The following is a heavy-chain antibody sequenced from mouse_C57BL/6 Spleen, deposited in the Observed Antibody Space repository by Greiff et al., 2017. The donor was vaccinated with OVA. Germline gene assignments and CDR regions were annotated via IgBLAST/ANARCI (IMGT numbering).Heavy chain of an antibody. CDR2: IYPGSGNT. Sequence: QVQLQQSGAELVRPGASVKLSCKASGYTFTDYYINWVKQRPGQGLEWIARIYPGSGNTYYNEKFKGKATLTAEKSSSTAYMQLSSLTSEDSAVYFCARSSNYDYFDYWGQGTTLTVSS. J-gene: IGHJ2*01. CDR1: GYTFTDYY. V-gene: IGHV1-76*01. D-gene: IGHD2-5*01. CDR3: ARSSNYDYFDY.